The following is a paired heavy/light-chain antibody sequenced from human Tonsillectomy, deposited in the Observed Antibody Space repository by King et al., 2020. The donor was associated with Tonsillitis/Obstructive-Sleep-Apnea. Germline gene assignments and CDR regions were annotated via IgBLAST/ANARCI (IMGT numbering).Light chain of an antibody. CDR1: GLANQY. Sequence: SFELTQPPSVSVSPGQTARITCSGDGLANQYSYWYQQKPGQAPVVLIYKDTERPSGIPERFSGSSSGATVTLTISGVQAEDEADYYCQSSDRATTWVFGGGTKLSVL. V-gene: IGLV3-25*03. CDR2: KDT. CDR3: QSSDRATTWV. J-gene: IGLJ3*02.
Heavy chain of an antibody. CDR3: ARDQSGNRGFDS. D-gene: IGHD1-26*01. V-gene: IGHV3-21*02. Sequence: EVQLVESGGGLVKPGGSLRLSCTGSGFTYSSYTINWVRQAPGEGLEWVSSISMSGTYIYYADSVTGRFTISRDNAKNSVYLQLNSLRAEDTAVYYCARDQSGNRGFDSWGQGTLVSVSS. CDR2: ISMSGTYI. J-gene: IGHJ4*02. CDR1: GFTYSSYT.